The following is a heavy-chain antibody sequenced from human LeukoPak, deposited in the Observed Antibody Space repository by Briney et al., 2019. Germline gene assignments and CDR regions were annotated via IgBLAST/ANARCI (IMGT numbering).Heavy chain of an antibody. D-gene: IGHD2/OR15-2a*01. J-gene: IGHJ4*02. V-gene: IGHV3-21*01. CDR1: GFTFSSFS. CDR3: ASEYGLIH. Sequence: GGSLRLSCAASGFTFSSFSMNWVRQAPGKELEWVSSISSSSTYIYYADSMKGRFTISRDKAKNSLYLQMNSLRADDTAVYYCASEYGLIHWGQGTLVTVSS. CDR2: ISSSSTYI.